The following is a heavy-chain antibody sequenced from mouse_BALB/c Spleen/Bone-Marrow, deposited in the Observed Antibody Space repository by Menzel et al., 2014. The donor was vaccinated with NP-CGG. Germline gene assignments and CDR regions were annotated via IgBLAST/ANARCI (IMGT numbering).Heavy chain of an antibody. Sequence: QVQLQQSGAEQVKPGASVKLSCKASGYTFTSYYMYWVKQRPGQGLEWIGGINPSNGGTNFNEKFKGKATLTVDKSSSTAYMQLSSLTSEDSAVYYCTRSYYAKEGAWFAYWGQGTLVTVSA. J-gene: IGHJ3*01. CDR3: TRSYYAKEGAWFAY. CDR1: GYTFTSYY. V-gene: IGHV1S81*02. D-gene: IGHD1-1*01. CDR2: INPSNGGT.